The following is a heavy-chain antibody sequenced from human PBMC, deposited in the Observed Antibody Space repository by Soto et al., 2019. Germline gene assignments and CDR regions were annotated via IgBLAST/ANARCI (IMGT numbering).Heavy chain of an antibody. D-gene: IGHD1-1*01. J-gene: IGHJ6*02. CDR3: ARCGTSSYYYGVDV. CDR2: TSAYNGNT. Sequence: ASVKVSCKASGYTFTSYCISWVLQAPGQGLEWMGWTSAYNGNTNYAQKLQGRVTMTTDTSTSTAYMELRSLRSDDTAVYYCARCGTSSYYYGVDVWGQGTTVTVSS. V-gene: IGHV1-18*04. CDR1: GYTFTSYC.